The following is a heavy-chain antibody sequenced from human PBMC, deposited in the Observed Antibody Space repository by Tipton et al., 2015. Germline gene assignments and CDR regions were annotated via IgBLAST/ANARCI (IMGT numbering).Heavy chain of an antibody. CDR1: GFTFRGYW. D-gene: IGHD3-10*01. Sequence: GSLRLSCEASGFTFRGYWMHWVRQAPGKGLVWVSRIDPEGAHTAYVDFVKGRFTVSRDDAKNAVYLEMNSLRAEDTAIYYCARANGLNYGAGSGDWGQGPRVTVSS. V-gene: IGHV3-74*03. CDR2: IDPEGAHT. CDR3: ARANGLNYGAGSGD. J-gene: IGHJ4*02.